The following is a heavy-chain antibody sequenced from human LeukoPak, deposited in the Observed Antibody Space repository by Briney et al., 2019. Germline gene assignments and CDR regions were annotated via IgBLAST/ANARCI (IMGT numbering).Heavy chain of an antibody. J-gene: IGHJ6*03. V-gene: IGHV3-30*14. CDR2: ISYDGSNK. CDR3: ARGDTAMGGYYMDV. CDR1: GFTFSSYA. D-gene: IGHD5-18*01. Sequence: PGGSLRLSCAASGFTFSSYAMHWVRQAPGKGLEWVAVISYDGSNKYYADSVKGRFTISRDNSKNTLYLQMNSLRAEDTAVYYCARGDTAMGGYYMDVWGKGTTVTISS.